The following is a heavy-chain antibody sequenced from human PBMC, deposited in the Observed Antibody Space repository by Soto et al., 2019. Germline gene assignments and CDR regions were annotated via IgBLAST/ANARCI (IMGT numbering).Heavy chain of an antibody. CDR1: GFTFSSYA. J-gene: IGHJ5*02. D-gene: IGHD2-2*01. Sequence: GGSLRLSCAASGFTFSSYAMAWIRQPPGKGLEWVAVITGDGRNKYYADSVKGRFTISRDNSKNTLYLQMNSLRAEDTAVYYCARGGGYCSSTSCYETWFDPWGQGTLVTVSS. V-gene: IGHV3-30*04. CDR2: ITGDGRNK. CDR3: ARGGGYCSSTSCYETWFDP.